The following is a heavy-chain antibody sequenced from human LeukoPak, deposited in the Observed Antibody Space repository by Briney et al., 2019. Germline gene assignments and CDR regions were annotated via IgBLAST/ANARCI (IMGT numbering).Heavy chain of an antibody. CDR1: GGTFRGYY. CDR2: IDHTGST. Sequence: SETLSLTCAVPGGTFRGYYWSWIRQPPGKGLEWIGEIDHTGSTNYNPSLESRGTLSVYTSKSQVSLNLNSVTAADTAVYYCARGLRFHVGSGNWFDLWGQGTLVTVSS. J-gene: IGHJ5*02. D-gene: IGHD3-10*01. V-gene: IGHV4-34*01. CDR3: ARGLRFHVGSGNWFDL.